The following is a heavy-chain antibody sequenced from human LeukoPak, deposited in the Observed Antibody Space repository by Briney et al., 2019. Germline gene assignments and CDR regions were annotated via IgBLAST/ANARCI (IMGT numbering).Heavy chain of an antibody. CDR3: AKGAVLAQLVAFDY. J-gene: IGHJ4*02. CDR2: IFDAGNT. CDR1: GFTFSSYA. D-gene: IGHD6-13*01. Sequence: SGGSLRLSCAASGFTFSSYAMNWVRQAPGKGLEWVSAIFDAGNTHYADSVKGRFTISRDNSKNTLYLQMNGLRVEDTAVYYCAKGAVLAQLVAFDYWGQGTLVTVSS. V-gene: IGHV3-23*01.